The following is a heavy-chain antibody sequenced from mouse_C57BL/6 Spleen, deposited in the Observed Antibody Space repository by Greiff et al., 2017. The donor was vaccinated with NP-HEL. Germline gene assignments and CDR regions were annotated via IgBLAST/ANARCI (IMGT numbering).Heavy chain of an antibody. CDR3: ARNGDVGFAY. J-gene: IGHJ3*01. CDR1: GFSLTSYG. V-gene: IGHV2-2*01. CDR2: IWSGGST. D-gene: IGHD3-3*01. Sequence: VKVVESGPGLVQPSQSLSITCTVSGFSLTSYGVHWVRQSPGKGLEWLGVIWSGGSTDYNAAFISRLSISKDNSKSQVFFKMNSLQADDTAIYYCARNGDVGFAYWGQGTLVTVSA.